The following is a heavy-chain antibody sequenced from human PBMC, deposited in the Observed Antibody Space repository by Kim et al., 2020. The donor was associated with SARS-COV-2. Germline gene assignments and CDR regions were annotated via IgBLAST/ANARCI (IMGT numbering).Heavy chain of an antibody. D-gene: IGHD3-3*01. V-gene: IGHV4-39*02. CDR1: GGSISSSSYY. Sequence: SETLSLTCTVSGGSISSSSYYWGWIRQPPGKGLEWIGSIYYSGSTYYNPSLKSRVTISVDTSKNQFSLKLSSVTAADTAVYYCARDGSSRFLGNPAVVWNYGMDVWGQGTTVTVSS. CDR2: IYYSGST. J-gene: IGHJ6*02. CDR3: ARDGSSRFLGNPAVVWNYGMDV.